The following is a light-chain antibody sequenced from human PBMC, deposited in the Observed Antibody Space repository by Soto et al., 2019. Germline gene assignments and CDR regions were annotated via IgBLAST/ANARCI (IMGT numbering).Light chain of an antibody. CDR2: EVV. CDR1: KSDIGVYDF. J-gene: IGLJ1*01. CDR3: KSYAGSNTYV. V-gene: IGLV2-8*01. Sequence: QPMLTQPPSTSGSPGQSVTISCTGTKSDIGVYDFVSWYQHHPGKAPRLIIYEVVQRPSGVPDRFSGSKSGNTASLTVSGLQAADEADYFCKSYAGSNTYVFGSGTKVTVL.